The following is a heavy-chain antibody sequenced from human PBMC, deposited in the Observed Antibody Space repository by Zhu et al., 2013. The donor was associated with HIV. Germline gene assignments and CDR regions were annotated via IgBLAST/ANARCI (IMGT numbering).Heavy chain of an antibody. Sequence: QVQLVQSGAEVKKPGSSVKVSCKASGGTFSSYAISWVRQAPGQGLEWMGGIIPIFGTANYAQKFQGRVTITADESTSTAYMELSSLRSEDTAVYYCAREHCSSTSCYAHYYYGMDVWGQGTTVTVSS. J-gene: IGHJ6*02. CDR1: GGTFSSYA. CDR2: IIPIFGTA. D-gene: IGHD2-2*01. CDR3: AREHCSSTSCYAHYYYGMDV. V-gene: IGHV1-69*01.